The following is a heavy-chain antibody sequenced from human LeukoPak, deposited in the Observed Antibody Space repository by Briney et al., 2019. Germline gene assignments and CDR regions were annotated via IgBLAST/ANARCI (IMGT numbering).Heavy chain of an antibody. CDR2: LTDSGGTT. D-gene: IGHD5-24*01. J-gene: IGHJ3*02. CDR1: GFIFSSYG. CDR3: AKKRDAFDI. V-gene: IGHV3-23*01. Sequence: PGRSLRLSCAASGFIFSSYGMHWVRQAPGKRPEWVSSLTDSGGTTYYVDSVKGRFTISRDNSKNTLYLHMNSLRAEDTAMYYCAKKRDAFDIWGQGTVVAVSS.